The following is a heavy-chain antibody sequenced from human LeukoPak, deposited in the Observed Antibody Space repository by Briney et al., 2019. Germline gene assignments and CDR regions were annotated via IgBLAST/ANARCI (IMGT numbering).Heavy chain of an antibody. V-gene: IGHV4-4*07. Sequence: SETLSLTRTVSGGSISSYYWSWIRQPAGKGLEWIGRIYTSGSTNYNPSLKSRVTISVDKSKNQFSLKLSSVTAADTAVYYCARGGAYSSSYYYYMDVWGKGTTVTVSS. CDR3: ARGGAYSSSYYYYMDV. CDR2: IYTSGST. J-gene: IGHJ6*03. D-gene: IGHD6-6*01. CDR1: GGSISSYY.